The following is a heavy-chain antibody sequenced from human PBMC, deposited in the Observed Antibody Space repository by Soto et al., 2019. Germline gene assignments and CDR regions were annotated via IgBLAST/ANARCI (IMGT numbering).Heavy chain of an antibody. CDR2: ISYSGST. D-gene: IGHD3-22*01. CDR3: ARDALSRDSI. Sequence: SETLSLTCTVSGGSISSGGYYLSWIRQHPGKGLEWIGYISYSGSTYYNPSLESRVTISVDTSKNQFSLKLSSVTAADTAVYYCARDALSRDSIWGQGTLVTVSS. CDR1: GGSISSGGYY. J-gene: IGHJ4*02. V-gene: IGHV4-31*03.